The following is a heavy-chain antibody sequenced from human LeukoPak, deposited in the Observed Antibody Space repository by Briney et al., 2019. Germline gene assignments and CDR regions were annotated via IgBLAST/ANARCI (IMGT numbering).Heavy chain of an antibody. CDR3: ARDRAVTSSYDAFDM. Sequence: PSETLSLTCTVSGGSISNYYWSWIRQPPGKGLEWIGYIYYSGSTNYNPSLKSRVTISVDTSSNQFSLKLSSVTAADTAVYYCARDRAVTSSYDAFDMWGQGTMVTVSS. CDR1: GGSISNYY. D-gene: IGHD4-17*01. J-gene: IGHJ3*02. V-gene: IGHV4-59*12. CDR2: IYYSGST.